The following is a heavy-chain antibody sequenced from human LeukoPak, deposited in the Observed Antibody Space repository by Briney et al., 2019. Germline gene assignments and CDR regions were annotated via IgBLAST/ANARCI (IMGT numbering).Heavy chain of an antibody. V-gene: IGHV3-30*02. Sequence: GGSLRLSCAASGFTFSSYGMHWVRQAPGKGLEWVAFIRYDGSNKYYADSVKGRFTISRDNSKNTLYLQMNSLRAEDTAVYYCAANWNDGTGYFDYWGQGTRVTVSP. CDR1: GFTFSSYG. CDR2: IRYDGSNK. J-gene: IGHJ4*02. CDR3: AANWNDGTGYFDY. D-gene: IGHD1-1*01.